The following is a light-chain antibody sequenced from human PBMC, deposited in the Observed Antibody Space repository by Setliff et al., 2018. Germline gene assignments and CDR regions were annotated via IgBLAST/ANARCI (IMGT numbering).Light chain of an antibody. CDR3: GTWDSSLSAHV. J-gene: IGLJ1*01. Sequence: VLTQPPSVSAAPGQKVTISCSGSSSNIGNNYVSWYQQLPGTAPKLLIYDNNKRPSGIPDRFSGSKSGTSATLGITGLQTGDEADYYCGTWDSSLSAHVFGTGTKVTVL. CDR2: DNN. V-gene: IGLV1-51*01. CDR1: SSNIGNNY.